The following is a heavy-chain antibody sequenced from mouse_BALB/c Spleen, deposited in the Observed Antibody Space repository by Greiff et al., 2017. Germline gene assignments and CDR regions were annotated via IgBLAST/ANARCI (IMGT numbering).Heavy chain of an antibody. V-gene: IGHV3-2*02. CDR2: ISYSGST. CDR3: ARSYGSSYPLDY. J-gene: IGHJ2*01. D-gene: IGHD1-1*01. Sequence: EVKLMESGPGLVKPSQSLSLTCTVTGYSITSDYAWNWIRQFPGNKLEWMGYISYSGSTSYNPSLKSRISITRDTSKNQFFLQLNSVTTEDTATYYCARSYGSSYPLDYWGQGTTLTVSS. CDR1: GYSITSDYA.